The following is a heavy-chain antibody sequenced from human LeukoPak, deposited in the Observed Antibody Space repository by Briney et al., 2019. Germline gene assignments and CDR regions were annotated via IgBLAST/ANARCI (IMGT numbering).Heavy chain of an antibody. CDR1: GGSISNYY. CDR3: ARSYDSRGYYYYGMDV. J-gene: IGHJ6*02. Sequence: KPSETLSLTCTVSGGSISNYYGSWIRQPPGKGLEWIGYIYYSGSTDYNPSLKSRVTMSVDTSKNQFSLKLSSVIAADTAVYYCARSYDSRGYYYYGMDVWGQGTTVTVSS. CDR2: IYYSGST. D-gene: IGHD3-22*01. V-gene: IGHV4-59*01.